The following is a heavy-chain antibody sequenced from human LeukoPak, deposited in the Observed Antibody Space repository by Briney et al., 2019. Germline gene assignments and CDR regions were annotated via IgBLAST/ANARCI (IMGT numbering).Heavy chain of an antibody. Sequence: SETLSLTCAVYGGSFSGYYWSWIRQPPGKGLEWIGYIYHSGSTYYNPSLKSRVTISVDRSKNQFSLKLSSVTAADTAVYYCARVYPGDYSDYFDYWGQGTLVTVSS. CDR1: GGSFSGYY. V-gene: IGHV4-30-2*01. CDR3: ARVYPGDYSDYFDY. CDR2: IYHSGST. J-gene: IGHJ4*02. D-gene: IGHD4-17*01.